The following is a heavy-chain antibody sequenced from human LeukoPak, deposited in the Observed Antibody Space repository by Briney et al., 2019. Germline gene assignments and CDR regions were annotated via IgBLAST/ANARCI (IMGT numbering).Heavy chain of an antibody. V-gene: IGHV3-23*01. CDR3: AKYGSGQLWLLGWYFDF. J-gene: IGHJ2*01. CDR1: GYTFYNYA. D-gene: IGHD3-16*01. Sequence: GGSLRLSCAASGYTFYNYAVTWVRQAPGKGLEWVSSISHDGASTHYADFVKGRLTISRDNSKNTVFLQMDSLRAEDTAVYFCAKYGSGQLWLLGWYFDFWGRGTLVSVSS. CDR2: ISHDGAST.